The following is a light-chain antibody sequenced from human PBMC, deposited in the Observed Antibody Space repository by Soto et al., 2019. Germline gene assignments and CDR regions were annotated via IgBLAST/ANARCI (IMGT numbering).Light chain of an antibody. CDR3: QVWDTTNDHPI. CDR1: NIGDKA. V-gene: IGLV3-21*04. Sequence: SSDLTQRPSVSVAPGKTARITCGGDNIGDKAVHWYQHRPGQAPVLVIYYDFERPSGIHERFSGSNSGNTATLTISRVEAGDEADYYCQVWDTTNDHPIFGGGTKLTVL. J-gene: IGLJ2*01. CDR2: YDF.